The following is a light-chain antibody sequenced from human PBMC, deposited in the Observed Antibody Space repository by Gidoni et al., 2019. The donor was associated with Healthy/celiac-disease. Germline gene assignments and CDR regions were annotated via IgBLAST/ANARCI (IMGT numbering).Light chain of an antibody. J-gene: IGLJ2*01. CDR2: EDS. CDR3: YATDSSSNLG. Sequence: SHELTQPPSVSASPGQTARITCSGDELSKKDAYWYQQKSGQSPVLVIYEDSKRPPGIPERFSGSSSGKMATLTISGTQVMDEADYYCYATDSSSNLGLGGGTKLTVL. V-gene: IGLV3-10*01. CDR1: ELSKKD.